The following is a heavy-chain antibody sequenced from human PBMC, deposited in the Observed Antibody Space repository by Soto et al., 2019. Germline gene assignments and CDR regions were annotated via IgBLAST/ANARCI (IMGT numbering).Heavy chain of an antibody. V-gene: IGHV3-33*01. CDR2: IWYDGSNK. D-gene: IGHD2-2*01. CDR3: ARDRVVVVPAAGGYYYYGMDV. Sequence: GALRLSCAASGFTFSSYGMHWVRQAPGKGLEWVAVIWYDGSNKYYADSVKGRFTISRDNSKNTLYLQMNSLRAEDTAVYYCARDRVVVVPAAGGYYYYGMDVWGQGTTVTVSS. J-gene: IGHJ6*02. CDR1: GFTFSSYG.